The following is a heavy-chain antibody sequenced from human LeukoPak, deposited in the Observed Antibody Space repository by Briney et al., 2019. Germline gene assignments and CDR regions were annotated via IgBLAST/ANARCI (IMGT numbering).Heavy chain of an antibody. D-gene: IGHD5-12*01. J-gene: IGHJ6*03. CDR1: GGSFSGYY. CDR3: ARPAGYGDYYYYYMDV. V-gene: IGHV4-34*01. Sequence: SETLSLTCAVYGGSFSGYYWSWIRQPPGKGLEWIGEINHSGSTNHNPSLKSRVTISVDTSKNQFSLELSSVTAADTAVYYCARPAGYGDYYYYYMDVWGKGTTVTVSS. CDR2: INHSGST.